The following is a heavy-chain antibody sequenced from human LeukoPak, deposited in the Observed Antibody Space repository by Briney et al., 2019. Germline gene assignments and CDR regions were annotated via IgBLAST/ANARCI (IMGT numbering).Heavy chain of an antibody. CDR1: GFTVSSNY. D-gene: IGHD3-3*01. V-gene: IGHV3-53*01. J-gene: IGHJ6*02. CDR3: ARDRFDFWSGLDYYYGMDV. Sequence: GGSLRLSCAASGFTVSSNYMSWVRQAPGKGLEWVSVIYSGGSTYYADSVKGRFTISRDNSKNTLYLQMNSLRAEDMAVYYCARDRFDFWSGLDYYYGMDVWGQGTTVTVSS. CDR2: IYSGGST.